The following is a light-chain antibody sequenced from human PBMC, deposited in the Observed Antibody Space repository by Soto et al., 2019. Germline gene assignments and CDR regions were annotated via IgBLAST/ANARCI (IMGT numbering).Light chain of an antibody. V-gene: IGKV3-15*01. CDR1: QSVSSN. J-gene: IGKJ1*01. CDR2: GAS. Sequence: EIVMTQSPATLSVSPGERATLSCRASQSVSSNLAWYQQKPGQAPRLLIYGASTRATGIPARFSGSGSGTEFTLTISSLQSEDFAVYHRQQYNNWPPWTFGQGTKVEIK. CDR3: QQYNNWPPWT.